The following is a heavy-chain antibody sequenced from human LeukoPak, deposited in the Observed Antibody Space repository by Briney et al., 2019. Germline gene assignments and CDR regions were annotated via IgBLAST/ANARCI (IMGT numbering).Heavy chain of an antibody. V-gene: IGHV1-2*02. D-gene: IGHD4-11*01. J-gene: IGHJ6*02. CDR1: GYTFTGYY. CDR3: ARDLWVTTVTNLYYYYGMDV. CDR2: INPNSGGT. Sequence: ASVKVSCKASGYTFTGYYMHWVRQAPGQGLEWMGWINPNSGGTNYAQKFQGRVTMTRDTSISTAYMELSRLRSDDTAVYYCARDLWVTTVTNLYYYYGMDVWGQGITVTVSS.